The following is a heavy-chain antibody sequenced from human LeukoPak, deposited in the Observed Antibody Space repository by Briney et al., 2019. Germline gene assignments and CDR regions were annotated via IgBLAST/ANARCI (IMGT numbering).Heavy chain of an antibody. CDR3: ARDRSSSAAPSLSH. J-gene: IGHJ4*02. CDR1: GFTFSSYG. Sequence: SGGSLRLSCAASGFTFSSYGMNWVRQAPGKGLEWVSYISSSGSSRDYADSVKGRFTISRDNAKNSLYLQMNSLRDEDTAVYYCARDRSSSAAPSLSHWGQGTLVTVSS. V-gene: IGHV3-48*02. D-gene: IGHD3-22*01. CDR2: ISSSGSSR.